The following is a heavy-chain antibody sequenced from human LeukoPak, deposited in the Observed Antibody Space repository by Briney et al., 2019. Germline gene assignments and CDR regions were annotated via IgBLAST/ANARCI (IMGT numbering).Heavy chain of an antibody. J-gene: IGHJ6*02. CDR3: ARDSSGYDFWSGYYNYYYGMDV. D-gene: IGHD3-3*01. CDR1: GYTFTGYY. CDR2: INPNSGGT. Sequence: ASVKVSCKASGYTFTGYYMHWVRQAPGQGLEWMGWINPNSGGTNYAQKFQGRVTMTRDTSISTAYMELSRLRSDDTAVYYCARDSSGYDFWSGYYNYYYGMDVWGQGTKVTVSS. V-gene: IGHV1-2*02.